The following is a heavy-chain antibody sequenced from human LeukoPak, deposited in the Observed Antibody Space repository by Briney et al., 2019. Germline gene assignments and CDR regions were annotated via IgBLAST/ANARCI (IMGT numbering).Heavy chain of an antibody. Sequence: GGSLRLSCAASGFTFSTSVMSWVRQAPGKGLEWVSTIGDSGTSTYYVDSVKGRFTISRDNSKNTVYLQMNSLRTEDTAVYYCAKDLSIHYDTRGFDPWGQGTLVTVSS. CDR3: AKDLSIHYDTRGFDP. J-gene: IGHJ5*02. CDR1: GFTFSTSV. D-gene: IGHD3-22*01. V-gene: IGHV3-23*01. CDR2: IGDSGTST.